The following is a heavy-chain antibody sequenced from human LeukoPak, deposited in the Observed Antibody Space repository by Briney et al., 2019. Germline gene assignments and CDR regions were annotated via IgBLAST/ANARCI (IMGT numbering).Heavy chain of an antibody. CDR3: ERGGHSSAFFDY. CDR2: IIGIGGST. V-gene: IGHV3-23*01. J-gene: IGHJ4*02. Sequence: PGGSLKLSWAASGFTFSIYAMSWVRQAPGQGLEWVSTIIGIGGSTNYADSVRGRFTISRDNSKNPLYLKMNCLRTEDTSVYYGERGGHSSAFFDYWGQGDLVT. CDR1: GFTFSIYA. D-gene: IGHD3-22*01.